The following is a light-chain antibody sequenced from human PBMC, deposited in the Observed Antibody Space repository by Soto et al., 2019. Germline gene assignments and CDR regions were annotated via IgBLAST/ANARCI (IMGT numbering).Light chain of an antibody. Sequence: SALTQPSSVSGSPGQSITISCTGTSSDVGGYNYVSWYQHHPGKAPKLMIYDVSNRPSGVSNRFSGSKPGNTASLTISGLQPEDEADYYCSSYTTSNTRQIVFGTGTQLTVL. CDR2: DVS. CDR3: SSYTTSNTRQIV. CDR1: SSDVGGYNY. V-gene: IGLV2-14*03. J-gene: IGLJ1*01.